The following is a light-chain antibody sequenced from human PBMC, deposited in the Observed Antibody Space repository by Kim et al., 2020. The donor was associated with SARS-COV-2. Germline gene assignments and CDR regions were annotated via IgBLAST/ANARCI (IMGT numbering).Light chain of an antibody. J-gene: IGLJ2*01. Sequence: GQSITISCTGTSGDVGGYNYVSWYQQHPGKVRKLLIYEVSERPSGVSNRFSGSKSGNTASLTISGLQAEDEADYYCSSFTTSITYIFGGGTKLTVL. CDR3: SSFTTSITYI. CDR2: EVS. V-gene: IGLV2-14*01. CDR1: SGDVGGYNY.